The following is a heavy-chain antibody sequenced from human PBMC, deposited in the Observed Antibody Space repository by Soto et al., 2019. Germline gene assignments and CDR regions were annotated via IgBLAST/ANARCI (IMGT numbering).Heavy chain of an antibody. J-gene: IGHJ6*02. CDR3: ASGVGGYSNYYRYYYGMDV. CDR1: GGTFSSYA. D-gene: IGHD4-4*01. V-gene: IGHV1-69*13. CDR2: IIPIFGTA. Sequence: SVKVSCKASGGTFSSYAISWVRQAPGQGLEWMGGIIPIFGTANYAQKFQGRVTITADESTSTAYMELSSLRSEDTAVYYCASGVGGYSNYYRYYYGMDVWGQGTTVTVSS.